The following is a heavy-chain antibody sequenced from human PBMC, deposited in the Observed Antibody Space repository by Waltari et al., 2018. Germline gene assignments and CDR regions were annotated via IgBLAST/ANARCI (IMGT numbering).Heavy chain of an antibody. D-gene: IGHD2-2*01. CDR1: GDSVSSNSAA. Sequence: QVQLQQSGPGLVKPSQTLSLTCAISGDSVSSNSAAWNWIRQSPSRGLEWMGRTYYRSKWDNEYAVSVKSRITINPDTSKNQFSLQLNSVTPEDTAVYYGARGQIVVGPASPYYYYMDVWGKGTTVTISS. CDR3: ARGQIVVGPASPYYYYMDV. CDR2: TYYRSKWDN. J-gene: IGHJ6*03. V-gene: IGHV6-1*01.